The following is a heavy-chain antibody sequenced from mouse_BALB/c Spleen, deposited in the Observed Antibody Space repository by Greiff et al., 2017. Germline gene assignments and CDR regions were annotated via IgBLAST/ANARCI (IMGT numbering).Heavy chain of an antibody. J-gene: IGHJ3*01. Sequence: QVQLQQSGAELVRPGVSVKISCKGSGYTFTDYAMHWVKQSHAKSLEWIGVISTYYGDASYNQKFKGKATMTVDKSSSTAYMELARLTSEDSAIYYCAREGTLAYWGQGTLVTVSA. CDR3: AREGTLAY. V-gene: IGHV1S137*01. CDR2: ISTYYGDA. CDR1: GYTFTDYA.